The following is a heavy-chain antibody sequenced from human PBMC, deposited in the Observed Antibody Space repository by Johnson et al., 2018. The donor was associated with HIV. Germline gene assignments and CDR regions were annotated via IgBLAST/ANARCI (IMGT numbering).Heavy chain of an antibody. V-gene: IGHV3-30*04. CDR1: GFTFSSYA. Sequence: QVQLVESGGGVVQPGRSLRLSCAASGFTFSSYAMHWVRQAPGKGLEWVAVISYDGSNKYYADSVKGRFTISRDNSKNTLYLQMNSLRAEDTAVYYCASTSGGWFYAFDIWGQGTMVTVSS. D-gene: IGHD6-19*01. J-gene: IGHJ3*02. CDR2: ISYDGSNK. CDR3: ASTSGGWFYAFDI.